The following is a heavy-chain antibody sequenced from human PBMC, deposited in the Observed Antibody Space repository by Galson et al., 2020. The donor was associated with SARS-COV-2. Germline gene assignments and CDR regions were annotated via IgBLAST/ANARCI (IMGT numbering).Heavy chain of an antibody. CDR2: TYYRSKWIN. D-gene: IGHD6-25*01. Sequence: SQTLSLTCGISGDSVSSDTAAWNWLRQSPSRGLEWLGRTYYRSKWINDFSGSLKSRMTFNPDTSKNLLSLQLRSVTPDDSAVYYCAKTRPASGGAIDIWGQGTVVTVSS. J-gene: IGHJ3*02. V-gene: IGHV6-1*01. CDR1: GDSVSSDTAA. CDR3: AKTRPASGGAIDI.